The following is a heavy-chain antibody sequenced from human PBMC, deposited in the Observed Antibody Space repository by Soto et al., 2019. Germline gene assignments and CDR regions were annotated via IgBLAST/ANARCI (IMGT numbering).Heavy chain of an antibody. J-gene: IGHJ3*02. V-gene: IGHV3-74*01. Sequence: EVQLVESGGGLVQPGGSLRLSCAASGFTFSSYWMHWVRQAPGKGLVWVSRINSDGSSTSYADPVKGRFTISRDNAKNTLYLQMNSLRAEDTAVYYCARGRYDFWSPGRDFDIWGQGTMVTVSS. CDR1: GFTFSSYW. D-gene: IGHD3-3*01. CDR2: INSDGSST. CDR3: ARGRYDFWSPGRDFDI.